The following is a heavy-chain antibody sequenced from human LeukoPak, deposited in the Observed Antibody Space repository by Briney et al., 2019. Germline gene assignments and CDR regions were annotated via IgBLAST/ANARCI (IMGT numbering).Heavy chain of an antibody. CDR2: ISGSNDNT. D-gene: IGHD4-17*01. J-gene: IGHJ4*02. Sequence: GGSLRLSCAASGFTFSSYAMSWVRQAPGKGLEWVSSISGSNDNTYYADSVKDRFTISRDNSKNTLSLQMNSLRAEDTAVYYCAKGRGTTVTSAANYWGQGTLVTVSS. V-gene: IGHV3-23*01. CDR1: GFTFSSYA. CDR3: AKGRGTTVTSAANY.